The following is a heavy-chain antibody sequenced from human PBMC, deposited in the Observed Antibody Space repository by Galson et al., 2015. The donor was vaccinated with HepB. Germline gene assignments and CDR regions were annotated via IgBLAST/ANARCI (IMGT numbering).Heavy chain of an antibody. D-gene: IGHD3-22*01. J-gene: IGHJ4*02. CDR2: IIPIFGSG. Sequence: SCKASGGTFSSHTISWVRQAPGQGLEWMGGIIPIFGSGNYAQKFQGRVTITADESKSTTYMELSSLRSEDTAVYYCARQYDTSGYYAYWGQGTLVTVSS. CDR1: GGTFSSHT. CDR3: ARQYDTSGYYAY. V-gene: IGHV1-69*01.